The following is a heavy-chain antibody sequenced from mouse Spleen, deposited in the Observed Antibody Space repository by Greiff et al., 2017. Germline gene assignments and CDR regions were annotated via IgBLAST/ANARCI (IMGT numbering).Heavy chain of an antibody. CDR3: ARGDYHY. Sequence: DVKLVESGGGLVKPGGSLKLSCAASGFTFSSYAMSWVRQTPEKRLEWVASISSGGSTYYPDSVKGRFTISRDNARNILYLQMSSLRSEDTAMYYCARGDYHYWGQGTTLTVSS. CDR1: GFTFSSYA. CDR2: ISSGGST. V-gene: IGHV5-6-5*01. J-gene: IGHJ2*01. D-gene: IGHD5-5*01.